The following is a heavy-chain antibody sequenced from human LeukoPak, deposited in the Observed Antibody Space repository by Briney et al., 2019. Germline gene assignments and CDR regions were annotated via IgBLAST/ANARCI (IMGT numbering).Heavy chain of an antibody. CDR3: ATQPTSLDYYGMDV. J-gene: IGHJ6*02. CDR1: GYTLTELS. CDR2: FDPEDGET. Sequence: ASVKVSCKVSGYTLTELSMHWVRQAPGKGLEWMGGFDPEDGETIYAQTFQGRVTMTEDTSTDTAYMELSSLRSEDTAVYYCATQPTSLDYYGMDVWGQGTTVTVSS. D-gene: IGHD3-16*01. V-gene: IGHV1-24*01.